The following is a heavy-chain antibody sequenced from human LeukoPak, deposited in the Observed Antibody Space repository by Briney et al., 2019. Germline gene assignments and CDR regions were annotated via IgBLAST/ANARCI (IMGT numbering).Heavy chain of an antibody. V-gene: IGHV1-2*02. CDR3: ARVSHLRSSGPRHYMDV. CDR2: INPNSGGT. Sequence: ASVKVSCTASGYTFTGYYMHWVRQAPGQGLEWMGWINPNSGGTNYAQKFQGRVTMTRDTSISTAYMELSRLRSDDTAAYYCARVSHLRSSGPRHYMDVWGKGTTVTISS. D-gene: IGHD6-19*01. CDR1: GYTFTGYY. J-gene: IGHJ6*03.